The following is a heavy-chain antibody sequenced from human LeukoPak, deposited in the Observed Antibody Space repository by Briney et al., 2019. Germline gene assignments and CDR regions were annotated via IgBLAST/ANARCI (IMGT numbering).Heavy chain of an antibody. V-gene: IGHV3-73*01. D-gene: IGHD6-13*01. CDR2: IRSKANSYAT. Sequence: PGGSLRLSCAASGFTFSGSAMHWVRQASGKGLEWVGRIRSKANSYATAYAASVKGRFTISRDDSKNTAYLQMNSLKTEDTAVYYCTRRQGSSSWLDYYYGMDVWGQGTTVTVSS. J-gene: IGHJ6*02. CDR1: GFTFSGSA. CDR3: TRRQGSSSWLDYYYGMDV.